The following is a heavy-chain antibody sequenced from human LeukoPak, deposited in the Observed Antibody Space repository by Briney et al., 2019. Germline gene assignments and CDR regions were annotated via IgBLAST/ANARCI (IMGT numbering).Heavy chain of an antibody. J-gene: IGHJ3*02. Sequence: SSETLSLTCTVSGDSISNSNSYWVWIRQAPGKGLEWIGSVYYSGVTQYNPSLKSRVTVSTDTPKSQFSLRVNSVTAADTAVYYCARRPYHFDTIGPIWGRGTMVTVPP. CDR2: VYYSGVT. CDR1: GDSISNSNSY. V-gene: IGHV4-39*07. CDR3: ARRPYHFDTIGPI. D-gene: IGHD3-22*01.